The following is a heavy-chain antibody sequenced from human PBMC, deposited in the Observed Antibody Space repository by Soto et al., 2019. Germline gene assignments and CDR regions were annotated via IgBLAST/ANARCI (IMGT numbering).Heavy chain of an antibody. Sequence: GGSLRLSCAASGFTFSSYWMSWVRQAPGKGLEWVANIKQDGSEKYYVDSVKGRFTISRDNAKNSLYLQMNSLRAEDTAVYYCARGGWITMVRGVIRDYWGQGTLVTVSS. CDR1: GFTFSSYW. V-gene: IGHV3-7*05. D-gene: IGHD3-10*01. CDR3: ARGGWITMVRGVIRDY. CDR2: IKQDGSEK. J-gene: IGHJ4*02.